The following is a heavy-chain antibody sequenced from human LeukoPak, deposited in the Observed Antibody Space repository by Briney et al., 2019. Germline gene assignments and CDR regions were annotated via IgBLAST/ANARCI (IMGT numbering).Heavy chain of an antibody. CDR1: GFTFSSYS. CDR3: ARDGEYSSSSVGYWFDP. D-gene: IGHD6-6*01. V-gene: IGHV3-48*01. Sequence: PGGSLRLSCAASGFTFSSYSMNWVRQAPGKGLEWVSYISSSSSTIYYADSVKGRFTISRDNAKNSLYLQMNSLRAEDTAVYYCARDGEYSSSSVGYWFDPWGQGTLVTVSS. J-gene: IGHJ5*02. CDR2: ISSSSSTI.